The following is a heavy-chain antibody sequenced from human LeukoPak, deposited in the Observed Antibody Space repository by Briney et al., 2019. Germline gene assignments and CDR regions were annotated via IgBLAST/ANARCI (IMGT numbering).Heavy chain of an antibody. CDR1: GFTFSSYW. CDR3: ARDETCPSGGSCYPFDY. D-gene: IGHD2-15*01. V-gene: IGHV3-74*01. Sequence: PGGSLRLSCAASGFTFSSYWMHWVRQAPGKGLVWVSRINSDGSSTSYADSVKGRFTISRDNAKNSLYLQMNSLRAEDTAVYYCARDETCPSGGSCYPFDYWGQGTLVTVPS. CDR2: INSDGSST. J-gene: IGHJ4*02.